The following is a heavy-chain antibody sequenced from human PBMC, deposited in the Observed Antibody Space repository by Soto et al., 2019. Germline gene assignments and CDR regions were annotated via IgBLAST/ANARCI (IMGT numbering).Heavy chain of an antibody. CDR1: GFIFKMYW. CDR2: INSDGTTT. V-gene: IGHV3-74*01. J-gene: IGHJ6*02. CDR3: THCSGESCHGGYFGMDV. D-gene: IGHD2-15*01. Sequence: GGSLRLSCAASGFIFKMYWMHWVRQSPGKGLVWVSRINSDGTTTAYADSVKGRFTISRDNSKNTLYLQMSSLRAEDTAVYYCTHCSGESCHGGYFGMDVWGQATTVTVSS.